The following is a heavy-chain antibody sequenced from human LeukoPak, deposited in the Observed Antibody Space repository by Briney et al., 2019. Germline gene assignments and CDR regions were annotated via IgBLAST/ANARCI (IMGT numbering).Heavy chain of an antibody. CDR2: INPNSGGT. CDR1: GYTFTGYY. D-gene: IGHD4-17*01. Sequence: GASVKVSCKASGYTFTGYYMHWVRQAPGQGLEWMGWINPNSGGTNYAQKIQGRVTMTRDTSISTAYMELSRLRSDDTAVYYCARSYGDYYDWYFDLWGRGTLVTVSS. J-gene: IGHJ2*01. CDR3: ARSYGDYYDWYFDL. V-gene: IGHV1-2*02.